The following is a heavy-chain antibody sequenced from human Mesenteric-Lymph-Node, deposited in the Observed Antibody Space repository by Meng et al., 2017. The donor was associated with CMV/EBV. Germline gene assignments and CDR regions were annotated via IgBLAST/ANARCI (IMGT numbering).Heavy chain of an antibody. CDR2: ISQHGRNQ. J-gene: IGHJ5*02. CDR1: FSLSCHA. D-gene: IGHD6-6*01. V-gene: IGHV3-30*04. CDR3: ARERSPPNHKQLVWFDP. Sequence: FSLSCHAWYQVGEAGGKRLAWVEVISQHGRNQWSADTVKARFTISRDSSKNKLYLQMNSLRVDYPAVYYCARERSPPNHKQLVWFDPWGQGTLVTVSS.